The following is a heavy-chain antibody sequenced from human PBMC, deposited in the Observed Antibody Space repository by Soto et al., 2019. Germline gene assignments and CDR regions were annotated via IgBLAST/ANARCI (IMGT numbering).Heavy chain of an antibody. CDR3: AHRLGGYTWNDGYFDF. D-gene: IGHD1-1*01. CDR2: IYWDDDN. Sequence: QITLKESGPTLVKPTQTLTLTCSFSGFSLTTRPMGVGWIRQPPGKALGGLVFIYWDDDNRYSPSLKSRITVSKDTSRKEVVLTMTDMDPLDTATYYCAHRLGGYTWNDGYFDFWGQGIMTTVSS. CDR1: GFSLTTRPMG. V-gene: IGHV2-5*02. J-gene: IGHJ4*02.